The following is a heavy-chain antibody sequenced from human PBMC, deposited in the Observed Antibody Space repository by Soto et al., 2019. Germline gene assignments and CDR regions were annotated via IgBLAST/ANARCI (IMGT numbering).Heavy chain of an antibody. J-gene: IGHJ4*02. CDR1: GFTFTSSA. V-gene: IGHV3-48*02. D-gene: IGHD3-22*01. CDR3: ARDLRYYHDRSVFPNRDY. Sequence: EVQLVESGGGLVQPGGSLRLSCAASGFTFTSSAMNWVRQAPGKGLEWVSYISTTSGTIYYADAVKGRFTISRDNAKNSLYLQMNRLRDEDTAVYYCARDLRYYHDRSVFPNRDYWGKGTQVTVSS. CDR2: ISTTSGTI.